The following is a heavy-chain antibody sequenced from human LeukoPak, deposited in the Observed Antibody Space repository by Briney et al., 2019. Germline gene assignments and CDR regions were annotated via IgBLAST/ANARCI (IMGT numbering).Heavy chain of an antibody. D-gene: IGHD6-13*01. CDR3: ARRIDSSTPYYFCY. CDR1: GGSFSAYY. J-gene: IGHJ4*02. CDR2: INHSGST. V-gene: IGHV4-34*01. Sequence: PSETLSLTCAVYGGSFSAYYWSWIRQPPGKGLEWIGEINHSGSTNYNPSLKSRVTISVDTSKNQFSLKLSSVTAADTAVYYCARRIDSSTPYYFCYCGQGTLVTVSS.